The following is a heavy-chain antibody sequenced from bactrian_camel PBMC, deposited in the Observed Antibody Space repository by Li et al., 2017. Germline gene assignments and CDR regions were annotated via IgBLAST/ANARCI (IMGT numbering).Heavy chain of an antibody. CDR3: AKHQVVGSYSSYDD. V-gene: IGHV3S53*01. CDR2: IGRDDTT. J-gene: IGHJ4*01. CDR1: GYIFSTCG. Sequence: VQLVESGGGSVQAGESLKLLCSGSGYIFSTCGMAWYRQAPGKERGLVATIGRDDTTKYADSVKGRFTLSQDNAKNTVSLQMSSLKPEDTAMYYCAKHQVVGSYSSYDDWGQGTQVTVS. D-gene: IGHD2*01.